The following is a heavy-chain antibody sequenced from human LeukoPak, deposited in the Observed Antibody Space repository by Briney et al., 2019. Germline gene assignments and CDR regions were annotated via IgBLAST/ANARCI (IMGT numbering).Heavy chain of an antibody. CDR1: GGSISSGGEY. Sequence: SETLSLTCTVSGGSISSGGEYWSWIRQHPGKGLEWIGYIPYSGSTDYNPSLKSRVSISVDMSKNHFSLKLSSVTAADTAVYYCAREGTPYNWFDPWGQGTLVTVSS. V-gene: IGHV4-31*03. CDR3: AREGTPYNWFDP. CDR2: IPYSGST. J-gene: IGHJ5*02.